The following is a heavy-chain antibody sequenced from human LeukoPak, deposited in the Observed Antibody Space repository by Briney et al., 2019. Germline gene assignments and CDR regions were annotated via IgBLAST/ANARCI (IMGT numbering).Heavy chain of an antibody. D-gene: IGHD5-12*01. Sequence: PGGSLRLSCAASGFTFSLYAMSWVRQTPGKGLEWISTISGSGDNTYYAESVKGRFTISRDNSKNTLYLQMNSLRAEDTAVYYCAKSGYDRFDYWGQGTLVTVSS. CDR3: AKSGYDRFDY. J-gene: IGHJ4*02. CDR1: GFTFSLYA. CDR2: ISGSGDNT. V-gene: IGHV3-23*01.